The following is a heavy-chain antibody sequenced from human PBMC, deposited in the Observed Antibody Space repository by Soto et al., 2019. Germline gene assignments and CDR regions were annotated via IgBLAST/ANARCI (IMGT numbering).Heavy chain of an antibody. CDR3: AKKSSSSTFDY. Sequence: EVQLLESGGGLVQPGESLRLSCAASGFTLSSYAMSWVRQAPGKGLEWVTGISGSDDSTYYADSVKGRFTISRDNSKNTLYQKMNSLRAEDTAVYYCAKKSSSSTFDYWGQGTLVTVSS. CDR2: ISGSDDST. J-gene: IGHJ4*02. V-gene: IGHV3-23*01. CDR1: GFTLSSYA. D-gene: IGHD6-6*01.